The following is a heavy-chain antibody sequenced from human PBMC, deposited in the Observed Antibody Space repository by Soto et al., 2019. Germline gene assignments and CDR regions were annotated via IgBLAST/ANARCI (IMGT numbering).Heavy chain of an antibody. J-gene: IGHJ6*02. D-gene: IGHD6-19*01. Sequence: PGGSLRLSCAASGFTFSSYAMSWVRQAPGKGLEWVSAISGSGGSTYYADSVEGRFTISRDNSKNTLYLQMNSLRAEDTAVYYCASQISGWYVSYYYYGMDAWGQGTTVTVSS. CDR2: ISGSGGST. CDR1: GFTFSSYA. CDR3: ASQISGWYVSYYYYGMDA. V-gene: IGHV3-23*01.